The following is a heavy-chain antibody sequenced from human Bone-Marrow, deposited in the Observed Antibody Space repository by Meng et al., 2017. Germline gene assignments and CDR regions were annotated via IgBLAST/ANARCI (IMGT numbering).Heavy chain of an antibody. D-gene: IGHD3-9*01. CDR3: ARGSHYDILTGQIYAFDI. V-gene: IGHV1-69*06. J-gene: IGHJ3*02. Sequence: SVKVSCKASGGTFSSYAISWVRQAPGQGLEWMGGIIPIFGTANYAQKFQGRVTITEDKSTSTAYMELSSLRSEDTAVYYCARGSHYDILTGQIYAFDIWGQGTMVTVSS. CDR1: GGTFSSYA. CDR2: IIPIFGTA.